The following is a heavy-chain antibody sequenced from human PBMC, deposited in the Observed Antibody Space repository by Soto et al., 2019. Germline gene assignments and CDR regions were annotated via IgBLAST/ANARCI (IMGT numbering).Heavy chain of an antibody. J-gene: IGHJ4*02. D-gene: IGHD1-1*01. CDR2: ISAHNGNT. V-gene: IGHV1-18*01. CDR1: GYTFTSYG. Sequence: QVHLWQSGAEVKKPGASVKVSCKASGYTFTSYGIPWGRQAPGQGLEWMGWISAHNGNTDYAQKLQGRVIGTRDTSTSTAYMELRSLISDDTAVYYCARGRYGDYWGQGALVTVSS. CDR3: ARGRYGDY.